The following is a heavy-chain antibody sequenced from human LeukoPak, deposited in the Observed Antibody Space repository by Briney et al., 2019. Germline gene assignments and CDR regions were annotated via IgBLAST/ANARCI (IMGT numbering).Heavy chain of an antibody. CDR2: INPSGGST. CDR1: GYTFTSYY. CDR3: ARDRNSSSSYYYYYYMDV. V-gene: IGHV1-46*01. J-gene: IGHJ6*03. D-gene: IGHD6-6*01. Sequence: ASVKVSCKASGYTFTSYYMHWVRQAPGQGLEWIGIINPSGGSTSYAQKFQGRVTMTRDMSTSTVYMELSSLRSEDTAVYYCARDRNSSSSYYYYYYMDVWGKGTTVTVSS.